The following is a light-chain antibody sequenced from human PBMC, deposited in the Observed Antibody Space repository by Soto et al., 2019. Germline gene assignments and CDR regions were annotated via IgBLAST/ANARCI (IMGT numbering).Light chain of an antibody. CDR1: DIGRKS. J-gene: IGLJ3*02. CDR3: QVWDGDSDHRV. V-gene: IGLV3-21*02. Sequence: SYELTQPPSGSVAPGQTARITCGGNDIGRKSVHWYQQKAGQAPVLVVYDDSDRPSGIPERISGSNSGNTAPLTISRVAAGDEADYYCQVWDGDSDHRVFGGGTPLTVL. CDR2: DDS.